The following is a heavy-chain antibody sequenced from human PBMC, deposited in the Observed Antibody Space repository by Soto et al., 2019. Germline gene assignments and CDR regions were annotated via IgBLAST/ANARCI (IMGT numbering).Heavy chain of an antibody. J-gene: IGHJ4*02. Sequence: EVQLVESGGGLVQPGGSLRLSCAASGFTFSSYWMHWVRQAPGKGLVWVSRINSDGSSTSYADSVKGRFTISRDNAKNTLYLQRNCLRAEDTAVYYCARGTYCSGGSCYSIFLRGWGQGTLVTVSS. D-gene: IGHD2-15*01. CDR2: INSDGSST. CDR1: GFTFSSYW. CDR3: ARGTYCSGGSCYSIFLRG. V-gene: IGHV3-74*01.